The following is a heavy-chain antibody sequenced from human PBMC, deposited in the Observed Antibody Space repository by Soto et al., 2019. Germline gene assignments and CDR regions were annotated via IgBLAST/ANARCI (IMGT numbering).Heavy chain of an antibody. Sequence: QTLSLTCAISGDSVSSNSAAWNWIRQSPSRGLEWLGRTYYRSKWYNDYAVSVKSRITINPDTSKNQFSLQLNSVTPEDTAVYYCARGGGYSSSSGYDYWGQGTLVTVSS. J-gene: IGHJ4*02. CDR1: GDSVSSNSAA. CDR2: TYYRSKWYN. CDR3: ARGGGYSSSSGYDY. V-gene: IGHV6-1*01. D-gene: IGHD6-13*01.